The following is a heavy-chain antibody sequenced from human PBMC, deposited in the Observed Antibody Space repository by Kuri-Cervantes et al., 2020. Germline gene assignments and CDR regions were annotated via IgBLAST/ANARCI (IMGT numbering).Heavy chain of an antibody. Sequence: GGSLRLSCAASGFNFNDYAMHWVRQAPGKGLEWVSGISRNSGVIGYADSVKGRFTISRDNAKNSLYLQMNSLRVEDTALYYCAKDARLHLGELSSWGQGTMVTVSS. CDR2: ISRNSGVI. CDR1: GFNFNDYA. D-gene: IGHD3-16*02. J-gene: IGHJ3*01. V-gene: IGHV3-9*01. CDR3: AKDARLHLGELSS.